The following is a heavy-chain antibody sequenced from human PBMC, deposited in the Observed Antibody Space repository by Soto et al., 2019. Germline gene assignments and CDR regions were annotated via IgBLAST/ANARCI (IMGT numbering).Heavy chain of an antibody. V-gene: IGHV4-59*08. CDR3: ARSYYDFWRGSLMRYMDV. D-gene: IGHD3-3*01. Sequence: SETLSLTCTVSGGSIISYYWSWILQPPGKGLEWIGYIYYSGSTNYNPSLKSRVTISVDTSKNQFSLKLSSVTAADTAVYYCARSYYDFWRGSLMRYMDVWGKGTTVTVSS. CDR2: IYYSGST. CDR1: GGSIISYY. J-gene: IGHJ6*03.